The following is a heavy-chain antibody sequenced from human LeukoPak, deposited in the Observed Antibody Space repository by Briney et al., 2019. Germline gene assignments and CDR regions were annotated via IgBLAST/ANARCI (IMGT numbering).Heavy chain of an antibody. J-gene: IGHJ4*02. Sequence: SETLSLTCTVSGDSISSYYWSWVRQPAGKGLEWIGRIHPSGSTYYNPSLKSRVTLSVDTSKNQFSLKLSSVTAADTAVYYCARGPPPDFDYWGRGTLVTVSS. V-gene: IGHV4-4*07. CDR2: IHPSGST. CDR1: GDSISSYY. CDR3: ARGPPPDFDY.